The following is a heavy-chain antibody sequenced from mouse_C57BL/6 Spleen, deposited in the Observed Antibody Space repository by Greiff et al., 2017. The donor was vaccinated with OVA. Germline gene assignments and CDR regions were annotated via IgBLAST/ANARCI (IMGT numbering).Heavy chain of an antibody. CDR1: GYTFTSYW. J-gene: IGHJ2*01. CDR3: ARAEYITTVVRPFDY. V-gene: IGHV1-69*01. CDR2: IDPSDSYT. Sequence: QVQLKQPGAELVMPGASVKLSCKASGYTFTSYWMHWVKQRPGQGLEWIGEIDPSDSYTNYNQKFKGKSTLTVDKSSSTAYMQLSSLTSEDSAVYYYARAEYITTVVRPFDYWGQGTTLTVSS. D-gene: IGHD1-1*01.